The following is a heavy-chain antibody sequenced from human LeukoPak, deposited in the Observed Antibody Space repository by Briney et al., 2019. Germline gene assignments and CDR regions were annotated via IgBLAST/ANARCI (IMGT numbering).Heavy chain of an antibody. CDR1: GYTFTSYD. D-gene: IGHD3-9*01. CDR2: MNPNSGNT. V-gene: IGHV1-8*01. CDR3: ARGAGGPNYDILTGHPRPKTD. J-gene: IGHJ4*02. Sequence: GASVKVSCKASGYTFTSYDINWVRQATGQGLEWMGWMNPNSGNTGYAQKFQGRVTMTRNTSISTAYMELSSLRSEDTAVYYCARGAGGPNYDILTGHPRPKTDWGQGTLVTVSS.